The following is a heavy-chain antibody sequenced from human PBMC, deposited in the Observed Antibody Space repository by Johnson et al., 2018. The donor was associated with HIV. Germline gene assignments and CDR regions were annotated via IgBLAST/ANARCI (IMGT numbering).Heavy chain of an antibody. CDR1: GFTFSSYA. J-gene: IGHJ3*02. CDR2: ISYDGSNK. V-gene: IGHV3-30-3*01. CDR3: ARGPVRQEGTRWGDAFDI. Sequence: QVQLVESGGGLVQPGGSLRLSCAASGFTFSSYAMHWVRQAPGKGLEWVAVISYDGSNKYYADSVKGRFTISRDNSKNTLYLQMNSLRAEDTAGYYCARGPVRQEGTRWGDAFDIWGQGTMVTVSS. D-gene: IGHD3-16*01.